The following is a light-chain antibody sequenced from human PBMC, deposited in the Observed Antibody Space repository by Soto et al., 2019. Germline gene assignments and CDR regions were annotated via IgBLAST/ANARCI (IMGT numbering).Light chain of an antibody. J-gene: IGKJ4*01. Sequence: EIVLTQSPATLSLSPGERATLSCRASQSINNYLAWYQQKPGQAPRLLIYDASNRATGIPARFSGSGSGTEFTLTISSLQSEDFAVYYCQQYNNWPPLTFGGGTKVDIK. V-gene: IGKV3-11*01. CDR2: DAS. CDR3: QQYNNWPPLT. CDR1: QSINNY.